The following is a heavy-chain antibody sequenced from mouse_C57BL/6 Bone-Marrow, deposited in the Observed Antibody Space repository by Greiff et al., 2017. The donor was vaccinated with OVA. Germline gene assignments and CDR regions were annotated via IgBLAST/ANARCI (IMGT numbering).Heavy chain of an antibody. Sequence: QVQLQQPGAELVKPGASVKMSCKASGYTFTSYWITWVKPRPGQGLEWIGDIYPGSGSTNYNEKFKSKATLTVHPSSSTACMQLSSLTSEDSAVYDCASLYYGSRLHGYFDVWGTGTTVTVSS. CDR3: ASLYYGSRLHGYFDV. CDR2: IYPGSGST. D-gene: IGHD1-1*01. CDR1: GYTFTSYW. V-gene: IGHV1-55*01. J-gene: IGHJ1*03.